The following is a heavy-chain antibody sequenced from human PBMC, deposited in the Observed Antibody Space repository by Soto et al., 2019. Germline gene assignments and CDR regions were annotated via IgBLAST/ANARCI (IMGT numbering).Heavy chain of an antibody. CDR1: GFTFSGSA. CDR2: IRSKANSYAT. J-gene: IGHJ6*02. D-gene: IGHD4-17*01. Sequence: PGGSLRLSCAASGFTFSGSAMHWVRQASGKGLEWVGRIRSKANSYATAYAASVKGRFTIARDDSKNTAYLQMNSLKTEDTAVYYCTRRTTVTRGRNYYYYYGMDVWGQGTTVTVSS. CDR3: TRRTTVTRGRNYYYYYGMDV. V-gene: IGHV3-73*01.